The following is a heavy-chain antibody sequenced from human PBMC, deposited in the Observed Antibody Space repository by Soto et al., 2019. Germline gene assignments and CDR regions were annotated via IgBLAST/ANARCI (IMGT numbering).Heavy chain of an antibody. V-gene: IGHV1-18*01. CDR2: ISAYNGDR. J-gene: IGHJ4*02. CDR3: ARELSGTYGSYFDY. Sequence: QVQLVQSGAEVKKPGASVKVSCRASGYTFSSYGISWVRQAPGQGPEWMGWISAYNGDRNYAQKFQGRVTLTTDTVTSTAYMELRSLRSDDTAVYYCARELSGTYGSYFDYWGQGTLVTVSS. CDR1: GYTFSSYG. D-gene: IGHD1-26*01.